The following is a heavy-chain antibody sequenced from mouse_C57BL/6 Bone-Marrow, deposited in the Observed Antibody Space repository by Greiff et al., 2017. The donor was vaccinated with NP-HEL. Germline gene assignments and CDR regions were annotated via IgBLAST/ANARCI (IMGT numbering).Heavy chain of an antibody. CDR3: ARFPYAMDY. J-gene: IGHJ4*01. Sequence: QVQLQQPGAELVTPGASVKLSCKASGSTLTIYCLPLFPTRPFLFLDFLLIIDPPLSGTKYNEKFKSKATLTVDKPSSTAYMQLSSLTSEDSAFDYCARFPYAMDYWGQGTSVTVSS. CDR2: IDPPLSGT. CDR1: GSTLTIYC. V-gene: IGHV1-72*01.